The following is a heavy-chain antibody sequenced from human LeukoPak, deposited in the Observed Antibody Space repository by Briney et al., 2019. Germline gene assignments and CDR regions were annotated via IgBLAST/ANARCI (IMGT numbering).Heavy chain of an antibody. J-gene: IGHJ6*02. D-gene: IGHD6-19*01. CDR2: IYYSGST. V-gene: IGHV4-31*03. CDR3: ARHKLSRVAGHYYYYGMDV. CDR1: GGSISSGGYY. Sequence: SETLSLTCTVSGGSISSGGYYWSWIRQHPGKGLEWIGYIYYSGSTYYNPSLKSRVTISVDTSKNQFSLKLSSVTAADTAVYYCARHKLSRVAGHYYYYGMDVWGQGTTVTVSS.